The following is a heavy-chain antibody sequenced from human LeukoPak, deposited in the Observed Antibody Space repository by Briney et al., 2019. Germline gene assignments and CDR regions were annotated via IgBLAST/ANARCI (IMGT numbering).Heavy chain of an antibody. CDR2: INPNSGGT. D-gene: IGHD3-3*01. CDR3: ARSTGITIFGVVMSCWFDP. Sequence: GASVKVSCKASGGTFSSYAISWVQQAPGQGLEWMGWINPNSGGTNYAQKFQGRVTMTRDTSISTAYMELSRLRSDDTAVYYCARSTGITIFGVVMSCWFDPWGQGTLVTVSS. J-gene: IGHJ5*02. CDR1: GGTFSSYA. V-gene: IGHV1-2*02.